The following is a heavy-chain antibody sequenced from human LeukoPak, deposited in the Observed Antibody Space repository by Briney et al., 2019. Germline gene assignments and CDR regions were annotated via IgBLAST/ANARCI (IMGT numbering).Heavy chain of an antibody. Sequence: SETLSLTCAVSGGSFSGNYWSWIRQPPGKGLEWIGEINPSGSTNYNPSLKSRVTISVDTSKNQFSLNLSSVTAADTAMYYCARGRPGYSSSWYSTWGQGTLVTVSS. CDR2: INPSGST. CDR3: ARGRPGYSSSWYST. J-gene: IGHJ4*02. D-gene: IGHD6-13*01. V-gene: IGHV4-34*01. CDR1: GGSFSGNY.